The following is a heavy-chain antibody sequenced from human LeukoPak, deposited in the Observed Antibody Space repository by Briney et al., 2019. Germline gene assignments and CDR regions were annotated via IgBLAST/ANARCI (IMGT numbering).Heavy chain of an antibody. CDR3: ARVSGQFYFYYYMDV. Sequence: PSETLSLTCTVSGYSISSGYYWGWIRQPPGKGLEWIGSIYHSGSTYNNPSLKSRVTMSVDTSKNQFSLKLSSVTAADTAVYYCARVSGQFYFYYYMDVWGKGTTVTISS. V-gene: IGHV4-38-2*02. CDR2: IYHSGST. J-gene: IGHJ6*03. CDR1: GYSISSGYY. D-gene: IGHD6-19*01.